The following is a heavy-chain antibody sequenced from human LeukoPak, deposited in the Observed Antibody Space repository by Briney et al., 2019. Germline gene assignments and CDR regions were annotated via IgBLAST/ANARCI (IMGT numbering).Heavy chain of an antibody. CDR2: IISDGSST. Sequence: GGSLRLPCAASGFTFSSYWMHWVRQAPGKGLVWVSRIISDGSSTSYVDSVKGRFTISRDNAKNTLYLQMNSLRAEDTAVYYCARDLGGYSYGSHFDYWGQGTLVTVSS. CDR3: ARDLGGYSYGSHFDY. CDR1: GFTFSSYW. D-gene: IGHD5-18*01. J-gene: IGHJ4*02. V-gene: IGHV3-74*01.